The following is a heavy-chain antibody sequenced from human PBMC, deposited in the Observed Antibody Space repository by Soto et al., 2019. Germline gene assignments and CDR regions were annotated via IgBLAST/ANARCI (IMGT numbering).Heavy chain of an antibody. CDR2: ISGSGGST. Sequence: EVQLLESGGGLVQPGGSLRLSCAASGFTFSSYAMSWVRQAPGKGLEWVSAISGSGGSTYYADSVKGRFTISRDNSNNMLYLQMKSLRAEDTAVYYCAKVANYYDSSGHGAFDIWGQGTMVTVSS. J-gene: IGHJ3*02. V-gene: IGHV3-23*01. D-gene: IGHD3-22*01. CDR1: GFTFSSYA. CDR3: AKVANYYDSSGHGAFDI.